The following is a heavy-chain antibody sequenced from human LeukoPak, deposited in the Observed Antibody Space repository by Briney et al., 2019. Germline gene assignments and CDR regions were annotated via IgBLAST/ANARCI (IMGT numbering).Heavy chain of an antibody. CDR2: IYYSGTT. Sequence: ASETLSPTCTVSGGSISSYYWTWIRQPPGKGLEWIGYIYYSGTTNYNPSLKSRVTISLDTSKNQFSLKLSSVTAADTAVYYCAREFSGSSYFDYWGQGTLVTVSS. CDR1: GGSISSYY. CDR3: AREFSGSSYFDY. D-gene: IGHD1-26*01. J-gene: IGHJ4*02. V-gene: IGHV4-59*01.